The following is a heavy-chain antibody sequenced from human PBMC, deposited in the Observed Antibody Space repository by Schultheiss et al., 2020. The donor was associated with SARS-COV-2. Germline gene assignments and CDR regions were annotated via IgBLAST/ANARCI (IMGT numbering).Heavy chain of an antibody. CDR2: INHSGST. Sequence: SETLSLTCAVSGGSFSGYYWSWIRQPPGKGLEWIGEINHSGSTNYNPSLKSRVTISVDTSKNQFSLKLSSVTAADTAVYYCAREGSIVGATRPDAFDIWGQGTMVTVSS. J-gene: IGHJ3*02. V-gene: IGHV4-34*01. CDR1: GGSFSGYY. CDR3: AREGSIVGATRPDAFDI. D-gene: IGHD1-26*01.